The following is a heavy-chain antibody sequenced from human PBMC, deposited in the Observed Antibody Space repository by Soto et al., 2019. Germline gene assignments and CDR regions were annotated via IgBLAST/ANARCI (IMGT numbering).Heavy chain of an antibody. V-gene: IGHV1-46*01. J-gene: IGHJ6*02. CDR2: INPSGGST. CDR1: GYTFTSYY. CDR3: EWRGIGVVPASNYYYFGMDV. D-gene: IGHD2-2*01. Sequence: ASVKVSFKASGYTFTSYYMHWVRQAPGQGLEWMGIINPSGGSTSYAQKFQGRVAMTRDTSTSTVYMELSSLRSEDTAVYYCEWRGIGVVPASNYYYFGMDVWGRGTTGNVS.